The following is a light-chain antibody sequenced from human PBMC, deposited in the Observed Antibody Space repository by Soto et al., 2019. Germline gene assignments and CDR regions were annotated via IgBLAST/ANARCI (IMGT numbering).Light chain of an antibody. CDR2: DVS. V-gene: IGLV2-11*01. J-gene: IGLJ1*01. Sequence: ALTQPRSVSGSPGQSVTISCTGTSSDVGGYNYVSWYQQHPGKAPKLMIYDVSKRPSGVPDRFSGSKSGNTASLTISGLQAEDEADYYCSSYTNSNTRVFGTGTKVTVL. CDR3: SSYTNSNTRV. CDR1: SSDVGGYNY.